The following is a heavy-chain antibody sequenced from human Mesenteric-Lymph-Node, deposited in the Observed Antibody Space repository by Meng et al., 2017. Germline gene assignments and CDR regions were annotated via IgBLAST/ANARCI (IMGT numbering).Heavy chain of an antibody. Sequence: SETLSLTCTVSGGSISSYYWSWIRQPAGKGLEWIGRIYTSGSTNYNPSLKSRITMSVDTSKNQFSLKRSSVTAADTAVYYCARGRYSYGLDYWGQGTLVTVSS. CDR1: GGSISSYY. CDR3: ARGRYSYGLDY. CDR2: IYTSGST. J-gene: IGHJ4*02. V-gene: IGHV4-4*07. D-gene: IGHD5-18*01.